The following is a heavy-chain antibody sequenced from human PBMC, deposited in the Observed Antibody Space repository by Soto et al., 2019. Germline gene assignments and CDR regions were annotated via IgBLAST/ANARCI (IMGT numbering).Heavy chain of an antibody. Sequence: GGSLRLSCAASGFTFSSYWMSWVRQAPGKGLEWVANIKQDGSEKYYVDSVKGRFTISRDNAKNSLYLQMNSLRAEDTAVYYCARVGCSSTSCYRAGRNYYHYYYMDVWGKGTTVTVSS. CDR2: IKQDGSEK. D-gene: IGHD2-2*01. J-gene: IGHJ6*03. CDR3: ARVGCSSTSCYRAGRNYYHYYYMDV. CDR1: GFTFSSYW. V-gene: IGHV3-7*01.